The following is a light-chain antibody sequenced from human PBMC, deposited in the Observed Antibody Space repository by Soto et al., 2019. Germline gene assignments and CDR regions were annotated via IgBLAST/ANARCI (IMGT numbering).Light chain of an antibody. V-gene: IGKV1-5*03. Sequence: DIQMTQSPSIVSASVGDRVTITCRASQRIDTWLAWYQQKPGTAPKLLIYKATTLQSGVPSRFSGSGSGTEFTLAISSLEPYDFATYYCQEYETFSPWTFGQGTKVEVK. J-gene: IGKJ1*01. CDR3: QEYETFSPWT. CDR1: QRIDTW. CDR2: KAT.